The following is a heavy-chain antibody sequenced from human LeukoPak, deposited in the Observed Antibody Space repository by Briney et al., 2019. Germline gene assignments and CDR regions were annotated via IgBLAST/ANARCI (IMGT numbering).Heavy chain of an antibody. V-gene: IGHV4-34*01. Sequence: SETLSLTCAVYGGSFSDYYWTLIRQTPGKGLVWIGEISHTGLTGSNPSLKSRVTIFVDPSKKQFSLRMTSVTAADTGVYYCARVPDITARPCDTWGPGTLVTISS. CDR2: ISHTGLT. J-gene: IGHJ5*02. D-gene: IGHD1-1*01. CDR3: ARVPDITARPCDT. CDR1: GGSFSDYY.